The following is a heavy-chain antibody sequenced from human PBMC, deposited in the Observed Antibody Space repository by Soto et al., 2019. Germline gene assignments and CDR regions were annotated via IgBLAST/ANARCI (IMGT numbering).Heavy chain of an antibody. V-gene: IGHV1-3*01. Sequence: ASVKVSCKASGYTFTSYSMHWVRQAPGQSLEWMGWINGGNGETKYSQSFQGRATINRDTSASTVYMELSSLRSEDTAVYYCARPMNYADYLDHWGQGTLVTGSS. CDR2: INGGNGET. J-gene: IGHJ4*02. CDR3: ARPMNYADYLDH. CDR1: GYTFTSYS. D-gene: IGHD1-7*01.